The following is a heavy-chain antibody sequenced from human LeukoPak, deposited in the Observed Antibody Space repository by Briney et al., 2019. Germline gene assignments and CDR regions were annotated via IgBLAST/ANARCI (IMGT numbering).Heavy chain of an antibody. Sequence: SGALSLTCAVSAGSISNSTWWSWVRQPPGKGLEWIGEIYHTGRTNYNPSLKSRVTISVDKSKNQFSLQLNSVTPEDTAVYYCARAPDPHYYDSSGYRTRDAFDIWGQGTMVTVSS. V-gene: IGHV4-4*02. CDR3: ARAPDPHYYDSSGYRTRDAFDI. CDR2: IYHTGRT. CDR1: AGSISNSTW. J-gene: IGHJ3*02. D-gene: IGHD3-22*01.